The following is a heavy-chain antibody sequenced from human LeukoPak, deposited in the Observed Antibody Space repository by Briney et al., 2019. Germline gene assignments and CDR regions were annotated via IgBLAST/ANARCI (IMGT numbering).Heavy chain of an antibody. Sequence: PGGSLRLSCTASGFTFGDYAMSWFRQAPGKGLEGVGFIRSKAYGGTTEYAASVKGRFTISREDSKSIADLQMNSLRSEDTAVYYCTRDSPRKLGAAAAGPFDIWGQGTMVTVSS. CDR2: IRSKAYGGTT. CDR1: GFTFGDYA. CDR3: TRDSPRKLGAAAAGPFDI. J-gene: IGHJ3*02. V-gene: IGHV3-49*03. D-gene: IGHD6-13*01.